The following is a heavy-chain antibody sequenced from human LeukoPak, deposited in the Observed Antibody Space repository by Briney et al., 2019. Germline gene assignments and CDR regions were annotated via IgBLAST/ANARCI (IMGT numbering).Heavy chain of an antibody. CDR2: MHYSGST. D-gene: IGHD1-26*01. CDR3: ARRGTIDSGRPWN. Sequence: SETLSLTCTVSGGSINISEYYWGWIRQPPGKGLEWIGSMHYSGSTYYNPSLKSRVTISVDTSKNQFSLKVSSVTAADTAVYYCARRGTIDSGRPWNWGQGTLVTVSS. J-gene: IGHJ4*02. CDR1: GGSINISEYY. V-gene: IGHV4-39*01.